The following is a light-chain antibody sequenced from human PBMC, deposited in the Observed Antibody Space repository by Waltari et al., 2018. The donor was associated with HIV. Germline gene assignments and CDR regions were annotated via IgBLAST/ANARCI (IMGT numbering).Light chain of an antibody. CDR3: MQATHGPWT. V-gene: IGKV2-30*01. CDR2: KVC. CDR1: QSLVYRDGNSY. Sequence: DIVMTQSPLSLPVTLGQPASISCRSSQSLVYRDGNSYLNWFQQRPGQSARRLIYKVCNRDSGGPDRLSGSASGTDFTLTSSRVAAEDVVVYYSMQATHGPWTFGQGTKVEIK. J-gene: IGKJ1*01.